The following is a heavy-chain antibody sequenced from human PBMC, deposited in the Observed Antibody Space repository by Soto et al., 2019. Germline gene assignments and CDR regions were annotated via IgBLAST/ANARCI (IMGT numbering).Heavy chain of an antibody. J-gene: IGHJ4*02. D-gene: IGHD4-17*01. CDR3: ARQGPYGDHDH. CDR2: DGAGGVI. CDR1: GFTLSTYS. Sequence: EVQLVESGGGLVQPGGSLTVSCVVSGFTLSTYSMNWVRQAPGKGLEWVSHDGAGGVILYADSVKGRFTVSRDNAKNSLYLQMNILTDGDTAVYYCARQGPYGDHDHCGQGTLVTVSS. V-gene: IGHV3-48*02.